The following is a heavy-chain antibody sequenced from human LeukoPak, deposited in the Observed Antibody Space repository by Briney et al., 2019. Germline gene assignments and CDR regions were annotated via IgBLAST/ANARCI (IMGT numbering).Heavy chain of an antibody. J-gene: IGHJ4*02. CDR3: AKPRTTGLGWAQFDY. Sequence: RTGGSLRLSCAASGLTLSSFAITWVRQAPGKGLEWVSGFDGNGPNTYYADSVKGRWTISRDNSRNTLYLEMNSLRPEDTAIYYCAKPRTTGLGWAQFDYWGQGSLVTVSS. CDR2: FDGNGPNT. V-gene: IGHV3-23*01. CDR1: GLTLSSFA. D-gene: IGHD2-8*02.